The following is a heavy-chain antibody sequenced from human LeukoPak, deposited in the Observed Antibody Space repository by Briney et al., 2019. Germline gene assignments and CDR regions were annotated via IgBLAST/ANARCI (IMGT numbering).Heavy chain of an antibody. Sequence: SETLSLTCTVSGVSISSGSYYWSWIRQPAGKGLEWIGRIYTSWSTNYNPSLKSRVTISVDTSKNQFSLKLNSVTAADTAVYYCARGYSNGYSYDYWGQGTLVTVSS. CDR1: GVSISSGSYY. J-gene: IGHJ4*02. V-gene: IGHV4-61*02. D-gene: IGHD5-18*01. CDR2: IYTSWST. CDR3: ARGYSNGYSYDY.